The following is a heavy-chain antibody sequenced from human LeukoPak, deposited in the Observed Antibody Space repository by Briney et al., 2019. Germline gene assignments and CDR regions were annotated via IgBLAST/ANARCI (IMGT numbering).Heavy chain of an antibody. J-gene: IGHJ6*02. V-gene: IGHV7-4-1*02. CDR1: GYTFTTYP. Sequence: ASVKVYCKASGYTFTTYPINWVRQAPGQGLEWMGWINTNTGNPTYAQGFTGWFVFSLDTSVTTAYLQISSLKPEDTAVYYCARVIKGAYYYALDVWGQGTTVTVSS. CDR3: ARVIKGAYYYALDV. CDR2: INTNTGNP.